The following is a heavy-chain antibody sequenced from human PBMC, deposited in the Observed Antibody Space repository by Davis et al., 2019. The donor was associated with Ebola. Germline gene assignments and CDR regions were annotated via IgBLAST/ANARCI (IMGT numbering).Heavy chain of an antibody. V-gene: IGHV3-23*01. CDR1: GFTFNSYA. CDR3: AKVPLPIYSSSWYRDYGMDV. D-gene: IGHD6-13*01. CDR2: ISGSGGST. J-gene: IGHJ6*02. Sequence: GGSLRLSCAASGFTFNSYAMSWVRQAPGKGLEWVSAISGSGGSTYYADSVKGRFTISRDNSKNTLYLQMNSLRAEDTAVYYCAKVPLPIYSSSWYRDYGMDVWGQGTTVTVSS.